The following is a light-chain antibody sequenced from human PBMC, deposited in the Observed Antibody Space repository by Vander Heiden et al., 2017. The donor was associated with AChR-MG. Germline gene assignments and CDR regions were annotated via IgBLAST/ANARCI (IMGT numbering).Light chain of an antibody. CDR1: QSLLHSNGFNY. V-gene: IGKV2-28*01. J-gene: IGKJ4*01. Sequence: EIVMTQSPPSLPVTPGEPASISCRPSQSLLHSNGFNYLDWYLQKPGQSPQLLTYLGSTRASGVPDRFSGSGSGTDFTLKISRVEAEDVGVYYCMQALQTPLTFGGGTKVEIK. CDR2: LGS. CDR3: MQALQTPLT.